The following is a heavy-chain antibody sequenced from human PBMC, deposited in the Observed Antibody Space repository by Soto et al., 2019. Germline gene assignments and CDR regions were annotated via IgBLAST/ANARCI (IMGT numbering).Heavy chain of an antibody. D-gene: IGHD2-15*01. CDR3: ASRPGYCSGGSCYFGPSRYYYYMDV. CDR2: IYHSGST. J-gene: IGHJ6*03. V-gene: IGHV4-4*02. Sequence: SETLSLTCAVSSGSISSSNWWSWVRQPPGKGLEWIGEIYHSGSTNYNPSLKSRVTISVDKSKNQFSLKPSSVTAADTAVYYCASRPGYCSGGSCYFGPSRYYYYMDVWGKGTTVTVSS. CDR1: SGSISSSNW.